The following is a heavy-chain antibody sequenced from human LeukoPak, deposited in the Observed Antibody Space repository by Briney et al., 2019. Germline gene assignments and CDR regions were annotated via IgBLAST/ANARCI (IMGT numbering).Heavy chain of an antibody. CDR3: ARQDSGNITGTAYYGMDV. V-gene: IGHV5-51*01. CDR1: GYSFISYW. CDR2: IYPGDSDT. D-gene: IGHD1-20*01. J-gene: IGHJ6*02. Sequence: PGEPLKISCKGSGYSFISYWIGWVRQMPGKGLEWVGIIYPGDSDTRYSPSFQGQVTISADKSISTAYLQWSSLKASDTAMYYCARQDSGNITGTAYYGMDVWGQGTTVTVSS.